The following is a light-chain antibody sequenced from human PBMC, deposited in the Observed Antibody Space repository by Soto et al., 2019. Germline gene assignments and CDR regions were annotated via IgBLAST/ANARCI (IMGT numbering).Light chain of an antibody. J-gene: IGKJ1*01. CDR3: QQYDYSRT. CDR2: DVS. CDR1: QSISAS. V-gene: IGKV1-5*01. Sequence: DIQMTQSPSALSASVGDTVTITCRASQSISASLAWYQHKPGGAPKLLIYDVSSLESGVPSRFSGSGSETEFSLTIRGLQPDDFATYYCQQYDYSRTFGQGTKVEIK.